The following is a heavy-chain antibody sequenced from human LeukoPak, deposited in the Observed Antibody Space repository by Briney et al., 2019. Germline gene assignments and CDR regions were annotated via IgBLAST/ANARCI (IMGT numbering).Heavy chain of an antibody. CDR2: INPNSGGT. V-gene: IGHV1-2*06. CDR3: AREMAL. Sequence: ASVKVSCKASGGTFSSYAMSWVRQAPGQGLEWMGRINPNSGGTNYAQKFQGRVTITRNTSISTAYMELSSLRSEDTAVYYCAREMALWGQGTLVTVSS. J-gene: IGHJ4*02. CDR1: GGTFSSYA. D-gene: IGHD5-24*01.